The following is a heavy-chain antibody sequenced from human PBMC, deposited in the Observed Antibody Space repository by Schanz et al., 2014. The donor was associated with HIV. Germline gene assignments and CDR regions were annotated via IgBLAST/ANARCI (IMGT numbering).Heavy chain of an antibody. Sequence: EVQLVESGGGLVKPGGSLRLSCAASGFTFSDYYMNWVRQAPGKGLEWVSSIDYSSTIYFADSVRGRFTISRDNSKSTLYLQMNNLRAEDTAVYYCARDNRGDYCLDYWGQGTLVSVSS. D-gene: IGHD4-17*01. V-gene: IGHV3-48*01. J-gene: IGHJ4*02. CDR3: ARDNRGDYCLDY. CDR2: IDYSSTI. CDR1: GFTFSDYY.